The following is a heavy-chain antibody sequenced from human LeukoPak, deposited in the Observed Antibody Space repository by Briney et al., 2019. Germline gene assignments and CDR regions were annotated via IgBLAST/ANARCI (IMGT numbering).Heavy chain of an antibody. D-gene: IGHD1/OR15-1a*01. CDR3: AKGTTSSRVRALDL. CDR1: GFTFSSYA. J-gene: IGHJ4*02. Sequence: GGSLRLSCAASGFTFSSYAMSWVRQAPGKGLEWVSVISGSGGTIYYADSVKGRFTISRDNSKNTLFVQMNSLRAEDTALYYCAKGTTSSRVRALDLWGQGTLVTDPS. CDR2: ISGSGGTI. V-gene: IGHV3-23*01.